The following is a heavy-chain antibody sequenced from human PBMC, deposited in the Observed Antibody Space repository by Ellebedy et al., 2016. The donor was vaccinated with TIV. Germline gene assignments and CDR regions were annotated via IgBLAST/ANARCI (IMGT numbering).Heavy chain of an antibody. CDR1: GFTFSSYA. J-gene: IGHJ5*02. Sequence: GESLKISCAASGFTFSSYAMSWVRQAPGKGLEWVSAISGSGGSTYYADSVKGRFTISRDNSKNTLYLQMNSLRAEDTAVYYCARIGPRIRFNPWGQGTLVTVSS. D-gene: IGHD2-15*01. CDR2: ISGSGGST. CDR3: ARIGPRIRFNP. V-gene: IGHV3-23*01.